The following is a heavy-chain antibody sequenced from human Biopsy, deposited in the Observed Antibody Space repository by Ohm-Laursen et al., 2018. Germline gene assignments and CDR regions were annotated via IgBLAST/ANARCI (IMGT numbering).Heavy chain of an antibody. CDR1: GYTFTAYG. D-gene: IGHD3-3*01. CDR3: AKDPGYDFWSGSDPFDI. Sequence: SSVKVSCKTSGYTFTAYGISWGRQAPAQGLGWMGWISTYNDDANIAQKFQGRVSMTTDTSTRTAYMELRRLRSGDTAIYFCAKDPGYDFWSGSDPFDIWGQGTLVTVS. J-gene: IGHJ3*02. CDR2: ISTYNDDA. V-gene: IGHV1-18*04.